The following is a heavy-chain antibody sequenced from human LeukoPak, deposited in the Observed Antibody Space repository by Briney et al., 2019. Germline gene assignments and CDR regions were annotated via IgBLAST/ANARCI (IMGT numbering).Heavy chain of an antibody. J-gene: IGHJ4*02. CDR2: IKQDGSEK. D-gene: IGHD1-26*01. CDR3: ARVYSGSYWAVFDY. Sequence: PGRSLRLSCAASGFTFSSYWMSRVRQAPGKGLEWVANIKQDGSEKNYVDSVKGRFTISRDNAQNSLYLQMNSLRAEDTAVYYCARVYSGSYWAVFDYWGQGTLVTVSS. CDR1: GFTFSSYW. V-gene: IGHV3-7*04.